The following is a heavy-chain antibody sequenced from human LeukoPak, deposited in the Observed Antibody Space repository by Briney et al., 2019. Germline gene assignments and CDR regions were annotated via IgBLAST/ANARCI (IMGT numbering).Heavy chain of an antibody. Sequence: GGSLRLSCAASGFNFRDAAMTWVRQAPGKGLEWVSLISFSGDNSYYADSVKGRFTISRDNSKNTLSLQMNSLRVEDTALYYCAKDIQLSTWGLGTMVTVSS. J-gene: IGHJ3*01. D-gene: IGHD5-24*01. V-gene: IGHV3-23*01. CDR3: AKDIQLST. CDR2: ISFSGDNS. CDR1: GFNFRDAA.